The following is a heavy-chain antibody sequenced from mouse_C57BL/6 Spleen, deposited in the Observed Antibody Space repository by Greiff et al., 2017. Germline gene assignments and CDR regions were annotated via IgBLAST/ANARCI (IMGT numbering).Heavy chain of an antibody. J-gene: IGHJ4*01. CDR2: ISSGSSTI. Sequence: EVKLEESGGGLVKPGGSLKLSCAASGFTFSDYGMHWVRQAPEQGLEWVAYISSGSSTIYYADTVNGRFTISRDNAKNTLFLQMTSLRSEDTAMYYCARLHYAMDYWGQGTSVTVSS. CDR3: ARLHYAMDY. V-gene: IGHV5-17*01. CDR1: GFTFSDYG.